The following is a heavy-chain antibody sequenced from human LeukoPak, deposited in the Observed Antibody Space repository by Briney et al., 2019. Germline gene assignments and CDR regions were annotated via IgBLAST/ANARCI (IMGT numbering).Heavy chain of an antibody. J-gene: IGHJ4*02. CDR2: INAGNGNT. CDR1: GYTFTGYY. V-gene: IGHV1-3*01. CDR3: ARNSGYDLADY. Sequence: GASVKVSRKASGYTFTGYYMHWVRQAPGQRLEWMGWINAGNGNTKYSQKFQGRVTITRDTSASTAYMELSSLRSEDTAVYYCARNSGYDLADYWGQGTLVTVSS. D-gene: IGHD5-12*01.